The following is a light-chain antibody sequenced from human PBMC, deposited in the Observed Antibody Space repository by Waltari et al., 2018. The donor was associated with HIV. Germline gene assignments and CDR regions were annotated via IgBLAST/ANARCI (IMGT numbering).Light chain of an antibody. CDR3: QQGCSFPHA. CDR1: ETIGDV. CDR2: SAS. Sequence: QMTQAPAYVSAPIVGTVTASCRANETIGDVLPWYQQRPGEAPTLLVYSASGRESGVAQEFFAIGADTDFTLNITGLESDDCANDYGQQGCSFPHAFGGGTKV. V-gene: IGKV1-12*01. J-gene: IGKJ4*01.